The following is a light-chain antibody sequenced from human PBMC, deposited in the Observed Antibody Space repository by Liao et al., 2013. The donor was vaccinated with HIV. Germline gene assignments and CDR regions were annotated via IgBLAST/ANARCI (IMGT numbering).Light chain of an antibody. Sequence: SYELTQPPSVSVAPGKTARITCGGNNIGSKSVHWYQQRPGQAPLLVIYYDTDRPSGIPERFSGSNSGNTATLTISRVEAGDEADYYCQVWDSYIDHPVFGGGTQLIVL. CDR3: QVWDSYIDHPV. V-gene: IGLV3-21*04. J-gene: IGLJ2*01. CDR2: YDT. CDR1: NIGSKS.